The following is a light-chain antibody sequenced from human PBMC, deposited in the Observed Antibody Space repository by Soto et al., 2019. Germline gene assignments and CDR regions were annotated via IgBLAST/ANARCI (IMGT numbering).Light chain of an antibody. CDR2: EVI. CDR1: SGDVGGYNY. V-gene: IGLV2-8*01. J-gene: IGLJ3*02. CDR3: GSYAGYNTWV. Sequence: QSALTQPPSASGSPGQSVTISCTGTSGDVGGYNYVSWYQHHPGKAPKLIIYEVIRRPSGVPNRFSGSKSGNTASLTVSGLQAEDEADYYCGSYAGYNTWVFGGGTKVTVL.